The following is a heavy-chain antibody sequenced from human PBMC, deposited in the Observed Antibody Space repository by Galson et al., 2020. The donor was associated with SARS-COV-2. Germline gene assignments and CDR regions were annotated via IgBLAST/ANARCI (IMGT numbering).Heavy chain of an antibody. CDR3: ARQGVNMIVLVTVPGWYFDL. D-gene: IGHD3-22*01. J-gene: IGHJ2*01. V-gene: IGHV4-38-2*02. Sequence: SETLSLTCTVSGYSFSTTNYWGWVRPPTGRGLEWLGSVYPSGPTYYNPSLKSRVTISVDTSKNQFSLRLDSVTAADTALYYCARQGVNMIVLVTVPGWYFDLWGRGTLVTVSS. CDR1: GYSFSTTNY. CDR2: VYPSGPT.